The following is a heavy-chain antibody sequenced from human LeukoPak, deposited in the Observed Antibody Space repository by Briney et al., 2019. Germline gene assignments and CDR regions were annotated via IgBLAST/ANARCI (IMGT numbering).Heavy chain of an antibody. J-gene: IGHJ4*02. V-gene: IGHV3-15*01. CDR2: IRSRGDGGTT. CDR1: GFTFSSCA. Sequence: PGGSLRLSCAASGFTFSSCAMSWVRQAPGKGLEWVGRIRSRGDGGTTDFAAPVKGRFTISRDDSKNTLYLQMNSLTSEDTAVYYCTQGSGQYFDYWGQGTLVTVSS. D-gene: IGHD2-15*01. CDR3: TQGSGQYFDY.